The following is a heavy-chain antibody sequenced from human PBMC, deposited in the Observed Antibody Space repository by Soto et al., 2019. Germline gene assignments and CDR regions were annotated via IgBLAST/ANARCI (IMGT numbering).Heavy chain of an antibody. CDR3: ATYSSSWYVVY. V-gene: IGHV4-39*01. Sequence: KHSETRSLACTFSGGTMSRSSYDWGWTPQPPGKGLEWIGSIYYSGSTYYNPSLKSRVTISVDTSKNQFSLKLSSVTAADTAVYYCATYSSSWYVVYWGQGTLVTVSS. CDR1: GGTMSRSSYD. CDR2: IYYSGST. D-gene: IGHD6-13*01. J-gene: IGHJ4*02.